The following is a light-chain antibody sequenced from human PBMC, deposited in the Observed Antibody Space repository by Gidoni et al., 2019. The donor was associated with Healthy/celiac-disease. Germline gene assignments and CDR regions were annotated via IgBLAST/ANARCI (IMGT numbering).Light chain of an antibody. CDR2: RNN. CDR1: SSNIGSNS. J-gene: IGLJ2*01. V-gene: IGLV1-47*01. CDR3: AAWDDSLSASV. Sequence: QSVLTQPPSASGTPGQRVTISCSGSSSNIGSNSVYWYQQLPGTAPKLLIYRNNQRPSGVPDRFSGSKSGTSASLAISGLRSEDEADYYCAAWDDSLSASVFGGGTKLTVL.